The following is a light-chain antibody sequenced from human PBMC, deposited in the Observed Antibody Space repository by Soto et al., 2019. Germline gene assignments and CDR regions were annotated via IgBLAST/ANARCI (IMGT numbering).Light chain of an antibody. J-gene: IGLJ7*01. V-gene: IGLV2-23*02. CDR2: EVS. Sequence: QSALTQPASVSGSPGPSITISCTGTSSDFGSYKLVSWYQQHPGKAPKLMISEVSKRPSGISDRFSGSKSGSTASLTISGLQAEDEGDYYCCSYAGTSTHTVFGGGTQLTVL. CDR3: CSYAGTSTHTV. CDR1: SSDFGSYKL.